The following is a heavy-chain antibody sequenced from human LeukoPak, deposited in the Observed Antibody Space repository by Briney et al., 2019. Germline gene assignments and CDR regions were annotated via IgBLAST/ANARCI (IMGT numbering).Heavy chain of an antibody. J-gene: IGHJ4*02. V-gene: IGHV4-4*02. CDR1: GGSISSSNW. CDR2: IYHSGST. CDR3: ARDRGDGDCFDY. Sequence: EPSETLSLTCTVSGGSISSSNWWSWVRQPPGKGLEWIGEIYHSGSTNYNPSLKSRVTISVDKSKNQFSLKLSSVTAADTAVYYCARDRGDGDCFDYWGQGTLVTVSS. D-gene: IGHD5-12*01.